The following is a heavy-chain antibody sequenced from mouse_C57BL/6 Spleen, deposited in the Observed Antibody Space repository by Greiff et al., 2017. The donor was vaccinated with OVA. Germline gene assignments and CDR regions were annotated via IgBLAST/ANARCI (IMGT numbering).Heavy chain of an antibody. Sequence: QVHVKQSGPELVKPGASVKISCKASGYAFSSSWMNWVKQRPGKGLEWIGRIYPGDGDTNYNGKFKGKATLTADKSSSTAYMQLSSLTSEDSAVYFCARGTVGYAMDYWGQGTSVTVSS. J-gene: IGHJ4*01. V-gene: IGHV1-82*01. CDR3: ARGTVGYAMDY. CDR2: IYPGDGDT. CDR1: GYAFSSSW. D-gene: IGHD1-1*01.